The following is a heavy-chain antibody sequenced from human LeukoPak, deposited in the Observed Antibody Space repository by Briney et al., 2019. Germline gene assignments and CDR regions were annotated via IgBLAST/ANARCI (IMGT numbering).Heavy chain of an antibody. CDR2: INPSGGST. CDR1: GYTFTSYY. D-gene: IGHD1-14*01. J-gene: IGHJ4*02. Sequence: ASVKVSCKASGYTFTSYYVHWVRQAPGQGLEWMGIINPSGGSTSYAQKFQGRVTMTRDTSISTAYMELSRLRSDDTAVYYCATLTQSLWGQGTLVTVSS. V-gene: IGHV1-46*01. CDR3: ATLTQSL.